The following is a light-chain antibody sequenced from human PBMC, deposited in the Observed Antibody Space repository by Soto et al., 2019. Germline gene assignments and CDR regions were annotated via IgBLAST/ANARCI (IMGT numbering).Light chain of an antibody. J-gene: IGKJ4*01. CDR3: QPYNNWPLT. CDR1: QSVASY. Sequence: EIVLTQSPATLSLSPGEGATLSCRASQSVASYLAWYQQKPGQAPRLLIYDTSTRATGVPTRFSGSRSGAEFTLTINSLQSEDFAVYYCQPYNNWPLTFGGGTKVDI. CDR2: DTS. V-gene: IGKV3-15*01.